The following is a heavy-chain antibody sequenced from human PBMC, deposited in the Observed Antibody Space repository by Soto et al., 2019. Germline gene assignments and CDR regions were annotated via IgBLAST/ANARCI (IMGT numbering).Heavy chain of an antibody. V-gene: IGHV3-53*02. CDR2: IYSGGST. J-gene: IGHJ4*02. Sequence: EVQLVETGGGLIQPGGSLRLSCAASGFTVSSNYMSWVRQAPGKGLEWVSVIYSGGSTYYADSVKGRFTISRNNSKNTMYLQMNSLRAEDSPVYSCARGGFGGVLAPVNYWGQGTLVTVSS. CDR3: ARGGFGGVLAPVNY. D-gene: IGHD3-16*02. CDR1: GFTVSSNY.